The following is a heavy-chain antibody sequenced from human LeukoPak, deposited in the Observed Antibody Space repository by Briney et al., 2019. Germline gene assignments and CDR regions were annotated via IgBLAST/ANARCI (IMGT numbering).Heavy chain of an antibody. D-gene: IGHD3-22*01. CDR1: GFTFSSYS. CDR2: INSDGSST. J-gene: IGHJ4*02. Sequence: PGGSLRLSCAASGFTFSSYSMNWVRQAPGKGLVWVSRINSDGSSTSYADSVKGRFTISRDNAKNTLYLQMNSLRAEDTAVYYCARGSYYDSMGSDFDYWGQGTLVTVSS. CDR3: ARGSYYDSMGSDFDY. V-gene: IGHV3-74*01.